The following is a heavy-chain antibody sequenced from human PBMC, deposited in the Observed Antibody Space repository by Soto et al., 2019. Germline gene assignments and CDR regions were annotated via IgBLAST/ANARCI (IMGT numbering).Heavy chain of an antibody. CDR3: ARDCGRDGCFDY. J-gene: IGHJ4*02. V-gene: IGHV4-31*03. CDR1: GGSISSGGYY. CDR2: IYYSGST. Sequence: QVQLQESGPGLVKPSQTLSLICTVSGGSISSGGYYWSWIRQHPGKGLEWIGYIYYSGSTYYNPSLKSRVTISVDTSKNQVSLKLTSVTAADTAVYDCARDCGRDGCFDYWGQGTLVTVSS. D-gene: IGHD1-26*01.